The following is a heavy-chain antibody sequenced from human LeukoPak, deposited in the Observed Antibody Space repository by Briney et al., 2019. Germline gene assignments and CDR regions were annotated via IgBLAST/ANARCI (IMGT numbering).Heavy chain of an antibody. CDR1: GFTFSNAW. CDR3: ARGDHFWFGELSFDY. CDR2: ISYDGSNK. Sequence: GGSLRLSCAASGFTFSNAWMSWVRQAPGKGLEWVAVISYDGSNKYYADSVKGRFTISRDNSKNTLYLQMNSLRAEDTAVYYCARGDHFWFGELSFDYWGQGTLVTVSS. J-gene: IGHJ4*02. V-gene: IGHV3-30*03. D-gene: IGHD3-10*01.